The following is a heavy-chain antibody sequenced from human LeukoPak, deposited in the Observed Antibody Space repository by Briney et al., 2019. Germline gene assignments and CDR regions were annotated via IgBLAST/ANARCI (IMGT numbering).Heavy chain of an antibody. J-gene: IGHJ4*02. CDR1: GGSISSGDYY. Sequence: PSETLSLTCTVSGGSISSGDYYWSWIRQPPGKGLEWIGYIYYSGSTYYNPSLKSRVTISVDTSKNQFSLKLSSVTAADTAVYYCARGLIVGATPIDYWGQGTLVTVSS. CDR2: IYYSGST. D-gene: IGHD1-26*01. CDR3: ARGLIVGATPIDY. V-gene: IGHV4-30-4*01.